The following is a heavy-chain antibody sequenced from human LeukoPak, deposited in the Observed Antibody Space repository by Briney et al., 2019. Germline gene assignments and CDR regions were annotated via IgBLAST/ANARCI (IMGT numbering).Heavy chain of an antibody. CDR3: ARGLGGSGWEEYYFDY. D-gene: IGHD6-19*01. J-gene: IGHJ4*02. CDR1: GYTFSSYA. CDR2: IIPIFDTG. V-gene: IGHV1-69*06. Sequence: ASVKVSCKASGYTFSSYAISWVRQAPGQGLEWMGGIIPIFDTGNYAQKFQGRLTITADKSTSTAYMELSSLRSEDTAVYYCARGLGGSGWEEYYFDYWGQGTLVTVSS.